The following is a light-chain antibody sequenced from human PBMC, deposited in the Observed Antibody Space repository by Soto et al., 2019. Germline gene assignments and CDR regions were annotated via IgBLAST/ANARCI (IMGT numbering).Light chain of an antibody. CDR2: AAS. V-gene: IGKV1-39*01. CDR1: QPISHY. J-gene: IGKJ2*01. CDR3: QQSHIVPYT. Sequence: DIEMTQSPSSLSASVGDRVTISCRARQPISHYLNWYQQKPGKAPNLLIHAASSLHSGVPSRFTGSGSGTDFTLTINSLQPEDFASYYCQQSHIVPYTFGQGTKVEI.